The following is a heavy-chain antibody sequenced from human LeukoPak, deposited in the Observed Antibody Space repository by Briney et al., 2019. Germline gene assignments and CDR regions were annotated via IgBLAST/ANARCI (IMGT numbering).Heavy chain of an antibody. CDR2: ITGSHGRT. CDR1: GFTFSSFA. Sequence: GGSLRLSCEASGFTFSSFAMTWVRQAPGKGLEWVSSITGSHGRTYNTDSVKGRFTISRDNSQNTPYIQMNSLRAEDTAVYYCTKDPNGDYVGAFDPWGQGTLVTVSS. V-gene: IGHV3-23*01. J-gene: IGHJ5*02. D-gene: IGHD4-17*01. CDR3: TKDPNGDYVGAFDP.